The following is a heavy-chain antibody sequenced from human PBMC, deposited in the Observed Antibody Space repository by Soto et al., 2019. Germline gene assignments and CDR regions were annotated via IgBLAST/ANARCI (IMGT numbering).Heavy chain of an antibody. CDR3: ARHRCSSTACFGPHFDY. CDR1: GGSISSYY. D-gene: IGHD2-2*01. V-gene: IGHV4-59*08. J-gene: IGHJ4*02. Sequence: PSETLSLTCTVSGGSISSYYWSWIRQPPGKGLEWIGYIYYSGSTNYNPSLRSRVTISLDTSKTHFSLMLTSVAAADTAVYYCARHRCSSTACFGPHFDYWGQGALVTVSS. CDR2: IYYSGST.